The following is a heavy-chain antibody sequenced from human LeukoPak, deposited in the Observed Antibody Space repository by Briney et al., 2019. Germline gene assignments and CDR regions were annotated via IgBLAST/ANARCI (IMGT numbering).Heavy chain of an antibody. J-gene: IGHJ5*02. CDR3: ARDHAGGYDFSNWFDP. V-gene: IGHV1-69*04. D-gene: IGHD3-3*01. CDR2: IIPILGIA. Sequence: SVKVSCKPSGGTFSSYTISWVRQAPGQGLEWMGRIIPILGIANSAQKFQGRVTITADKFTSTAYMELSSLRSEDTAVYYFARDHAGGYDFSNWFDPWGQGTLVTVSS. CDR1: GGTFSSYT.